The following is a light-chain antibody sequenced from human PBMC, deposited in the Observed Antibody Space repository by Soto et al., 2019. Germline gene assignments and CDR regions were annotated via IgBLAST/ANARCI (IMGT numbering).Light chain of an antibody. CDR2: VNSDGTH. V-gene: IGLV4-69*02. CDR1: SGHSDND. CDR3: QTWGSGIQV. J-gene: IGLJ3*02. Sequence: QPVLTQSPSASASLGASVKLTCTLSSGHSDNDIAWHQQQPEKAPRYLMKVNSDGTHSKVDGIPDRFSGSSSGAERYLTISSLQSEDEADYYCQTWGSGIQVFGGGTKVTVL.